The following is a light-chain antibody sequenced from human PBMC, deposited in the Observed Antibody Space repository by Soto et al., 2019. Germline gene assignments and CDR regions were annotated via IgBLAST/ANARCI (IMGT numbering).Light chain of an antibody. J-gene: IGLJ3*02. Sequence: QSVLTQPASVSGSPGQSIAISCTGTSSDVGSYDRVSWYQHHPGKAPTLMIYEVNKRPSGVSDRFSGSKSGNTASLTISGLQAEDEADYYCCSSVGSPNWVFGGGTKLTVI. CDR2: EVN. CDR1: SSDVGSYDR. CDR3: CSSVGSPNWV. V-gene: IGLV2-23*02.